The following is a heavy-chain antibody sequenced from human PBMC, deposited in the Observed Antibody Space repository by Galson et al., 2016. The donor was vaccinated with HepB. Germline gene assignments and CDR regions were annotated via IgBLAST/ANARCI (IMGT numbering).Heavy chain of an antibody. CDR3: AHGKVPYLQTTVDY. J-gene: IGHJ4*02. CDR2: ISASGDTT. Sequence: SLRLSCAASGSTFSSYAMTWVRQAPGKGLEWVSTISASGDTTYYADSVKGRFTISRDNAKNTLYLQMNSLRAEDTAVYYCAHGKVPYLQTTVDYWGQGTPVTVSS. CDR1: GSTFSSYA. V-gene: IGHV3-23*01. D-gene: IGHD1-14*01.